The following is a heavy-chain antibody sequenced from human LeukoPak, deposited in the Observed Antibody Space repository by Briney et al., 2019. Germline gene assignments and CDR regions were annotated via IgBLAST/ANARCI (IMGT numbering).Heavy chain of an antibody. CDR3: TRGYSGKSVYGFDI. CDR2: IGNKGSRYTT. D-gene: IGHD1-26*01. V-gene: IGHV3-72*01. J-gene: IGHJ3*02. Sequence: PGGSLRLSCVASGYGFSDQYMDWVRQAPGRGLQWVGRIGNKGSRYTTEYAASVKGRFSISRDDSKNSLHLQMNNLKPEDTALYYCTRGYSGKSVYGFDIWGQGTMVTVSS. CDR1: GYGFSDQY.